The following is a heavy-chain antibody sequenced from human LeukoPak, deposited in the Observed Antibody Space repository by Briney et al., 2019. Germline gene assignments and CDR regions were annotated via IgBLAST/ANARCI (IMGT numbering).Heavy chain of an antibody. CDR2: IIPIFGTA. D-gene: IGHD3-22*01. Sequence: SVKVSCKASGGTFSSYTISWVRQAPGQGLEWMGGIIPIFGTANYAQKFQGRVTITADESTRTAYMELSSLRSEDTAVYYCARHTRTRMIVVVMHYYYYGMDVWGQGTTVTVSS. J-gene: IGHJ6*02. V-gene: IGHV1-69*01. CDR1: GGTFSSYT. CDR3: ARHTRTRMIVVVMHYYYYGMDV.